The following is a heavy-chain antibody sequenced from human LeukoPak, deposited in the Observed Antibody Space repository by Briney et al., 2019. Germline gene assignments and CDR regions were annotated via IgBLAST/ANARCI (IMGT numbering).Heavy chain of an antibody. Sequence: GESLKISCKGSGYSFPTYWIAWVRQMPGKGLEWMGIIYPDGSNIRYSPSFQGQVTISADKSISTAYLQWSSLKASDTAMYYCARPPSRGYSSSFEYWGQGTLVTVSS. CDR2: IYPDGSNI. CDR1: GYSFPTYW. CDR3: ARPPSRGYSSSFEY. J-gene: IGHJ4*02. D-gene: IGHD2-2*03. V-gene: IGHV5-51*01.